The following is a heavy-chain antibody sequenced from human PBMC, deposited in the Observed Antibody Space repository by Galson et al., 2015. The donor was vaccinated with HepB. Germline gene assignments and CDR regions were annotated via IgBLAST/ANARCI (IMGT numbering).Heavy chain of an antibody. D-gene: IGHD1-26*01. CDR1: GFTYGDYA. V-gene: IGHV3-49*03. J-gene: IGHJ3*01. CDR2: IRSKAYYVTT. Sequence: SLRLSCAASGFTYGDYAITWFRQAPGKGLEWIGLIRSKAYYVTTQYAASVKGRFSILRDDSKSIAYLQMNSLQSEDTAVYYCTREEGGSYYNDASDLWGQGTMVTVSS. CDR3: TREEGGSYYNDASDL.